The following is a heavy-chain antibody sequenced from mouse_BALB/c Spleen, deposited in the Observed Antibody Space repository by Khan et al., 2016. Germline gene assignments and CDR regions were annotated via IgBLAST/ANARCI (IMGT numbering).Heavy chain of an antibody. V-gene: IGHV1-7*01. CDR2: INPRTDYT. CDR1: GYSFTTYW. Sequence: QVQLQQSGAELAKPGASVRMSCKASGYSFTTYWMHWVKQRPGQGLEWIGYINPRTDYTEYNQNFKDKATLTADKSSSVAYIQLTSLTSEDSAVYYCAIYDEGFENWGQGTTLTVSS. J-gene: IGHJ2*01. CDR3: AIYDEGFEN. D-gene: IGHD2-12*01.